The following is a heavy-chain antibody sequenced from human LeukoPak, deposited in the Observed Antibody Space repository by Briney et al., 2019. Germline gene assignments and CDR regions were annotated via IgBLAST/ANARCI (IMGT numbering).Heavy chain of an antibody. CDR3: ARGVGVGATFDY. V-gene: IGHV1-46*01. CDR2: INPSGGST. Sequence: GASVKVSCKASGGTFSSYAISWVRQAPGQGLEWMGIINPSGGSTSYAQKFQGRVTMTRDTSTSTVYMELSSLRSEDTAVYYCARGVGVGATFDYWGQGTLVTVSS. J-gene: IGHJ4*02. CDR1: GGTFSSYA. D-gene: IGHD1-26*01.